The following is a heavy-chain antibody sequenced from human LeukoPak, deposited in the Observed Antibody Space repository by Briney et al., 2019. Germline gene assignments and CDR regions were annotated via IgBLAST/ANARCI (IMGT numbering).Heavy chain of an antibody. CDR3: ARDLGYCSGGSCR. J-gene: IGHJ4*02. D-gene: IGHD2-15*01. V-gene: IGHV4-34*01. CDR2: INHSGST. Sequence: PGGSLRLSCAASGFTFSSYSMNWVRQAPGKGREWIGEINHSGSTNYNPSLKSRVTISVDTSKNQFSLKLSSVTAADTAVYYCARDLGYCSGGSCRWGQGTLVTVSS. CDR1: GFTFSSYS.